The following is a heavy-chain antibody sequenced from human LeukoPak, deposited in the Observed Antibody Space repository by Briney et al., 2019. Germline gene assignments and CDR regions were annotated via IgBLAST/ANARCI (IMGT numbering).Heavy chain of an antibody. CDR3: ARVAGSYSIRPFDF. CDR1: GFTFGNYA. V-gene: IGHV3-23*01. CDR2: IRLSDGYT. Sequence: PGGSLRLSCAASGFTFGNYAMTWVRQAPGKGLEWVSAIRLSDGYTYYADSVQGRFIISRDTSKNTVSLQMNSLTGDDTALYYCARVAGSYSIRPFDFWGQGTVVIVSS. J-gene: IGHJ4*02. D-gene: IGHD1-26*01.